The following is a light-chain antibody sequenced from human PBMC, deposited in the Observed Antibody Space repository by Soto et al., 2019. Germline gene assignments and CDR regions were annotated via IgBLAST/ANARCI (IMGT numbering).Light chain of an antibody. CDR2: DVS. Sequence: QSALTQPASVSGSPGQSITISCAGTRDDIGAYDYVSWYQQHPGRAPKVMIYDVSKRPSGVPNRFSGSKSGNTASLTISGLQTEDEADYYCCSYAGTYTWVFGGGTKLTVL. CDR1: RDDIGAYDY. CDR3: CSYAGTYTWV. V-gene: IGLV2-11*01. J-gene: IGLJ3*02.